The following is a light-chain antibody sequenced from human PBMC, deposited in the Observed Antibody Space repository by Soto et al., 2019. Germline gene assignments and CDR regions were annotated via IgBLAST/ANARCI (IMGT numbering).Light chain of an antibody. Sequence: QSALSQPASVSASPGQSITISCSGTSSDVGDNNYVSWYQQHPGKAPKLIIYEVNNRPSGVSNRFSGSKSGNTAPLSISGLQAEDEADYYCGSFTSTSTLYVFGTGTKVTVL. J-gene: IGLJ1*01. CDR3: GSFTSTSTLYV. CDR2: EVN. CDR1: SSDVGDNNY. V-gene: IGLV2-14*01.